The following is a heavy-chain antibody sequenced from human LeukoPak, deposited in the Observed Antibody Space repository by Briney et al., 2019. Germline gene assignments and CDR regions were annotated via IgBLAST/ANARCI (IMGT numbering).Heavy chain of an antibody. Sequence: GASVKVSCKASGYTFTSYYMHWVRQAPGQGLEWMGIINPSGGSTSYAQKFQGRVTMTRDMSTSTVYMELSSLKSEDTAVYYCARDLNPTGGPRYYYYMDVWGKGTTVTVSS. CDR2: INPSGGST. CDR1: GYTFTSYY. CDR3: ARDLNPTGGPRYYYYMDV. J-gene: IGHJ6*03. D-gene: IGHD1-14*01. V-gene: IGHV1-46*01.